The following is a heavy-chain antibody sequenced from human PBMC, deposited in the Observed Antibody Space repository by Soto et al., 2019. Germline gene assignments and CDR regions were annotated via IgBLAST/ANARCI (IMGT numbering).Heavy chain of an antibody. J-gene: IGHJ6*03. CDR3: AGDAEVYYYYIDV. V-gene: IGHV3-33*01. CDR1: GFSISTYG. CDR2: IWYDGSKK. Sequence: QVQLVEYGGGVVQPGRSLRLSCEASGFSISTYGMHWVRQAPGKGLEWVAIIWYDGSKKYYADSVKGRFTISGDNSKNTLYLQMNRLRVEDTAVYYCAGDAEVYYYYIDVWGKGTTVTVSS.